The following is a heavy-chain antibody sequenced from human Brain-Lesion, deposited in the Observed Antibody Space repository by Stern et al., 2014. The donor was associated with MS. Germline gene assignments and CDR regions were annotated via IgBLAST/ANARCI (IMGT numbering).Heavy chain of an antibody. CDR1: GGSVSSTSYA. V-gene: IGHV4-39*01. CDR3: AGEEDIRYCSGGSCTGNWFDP. Sequence: VQLLQSGPGLVKPSETLSLTCTVAGGSVSSTSYAWAWIRQPPGKGLEWIGTIYYSGNTYYSPSLKSRLTISLDPSKNQFSLQLRSVPAADTAVYYCAGEEDIRYCSGGSCTGNWFDPWGQGTLVTVSS. D-gene: IGHD2-15*01. CDR2: IYYSGNT. J-gene: IGHJ5*02.